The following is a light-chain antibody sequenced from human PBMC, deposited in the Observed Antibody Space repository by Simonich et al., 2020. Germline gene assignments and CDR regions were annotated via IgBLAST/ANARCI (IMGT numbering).Light chain of an antibody. Sequence: SYVLTQPPSVSVAPGKTARITCGGNKIGSKGVHWYKQKPGQAPVLVVYDDIDRPSGIPERFSGSNSGNTATLTISRVEAGDEADDYCQVWDSSSDHPVFGGGTKLTVL. CDR1: KIGSKG. CDR3: QVWDSSSDHPV. J-gene: IGLJ3*02. CDR2: DDI. V-gene: IGLV3-21*03.